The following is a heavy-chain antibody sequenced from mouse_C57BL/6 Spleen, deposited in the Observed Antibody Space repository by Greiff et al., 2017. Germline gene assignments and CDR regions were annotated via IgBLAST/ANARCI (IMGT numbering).Heavy chain of an antibody. D-gene: IGHD2-4*01. J-gene: IGHJ4*01. Sequence: QVQLKQPGAELVKPGASVTLSCKASGYTFTSYWMHWVKQRPGQGLEWIGMIHPNSGSTNYNEKFKSKATLTVDKSSSTAYMQLSSLTSEDSAVYYCARYDYDDYAMDYWGQGTSVTVSS. V-gene: IGHV1-64*01. CDR1: GYTFTSYW. CDR3: ARYDYDDYAMDY. CDR2: IHPNSGST.